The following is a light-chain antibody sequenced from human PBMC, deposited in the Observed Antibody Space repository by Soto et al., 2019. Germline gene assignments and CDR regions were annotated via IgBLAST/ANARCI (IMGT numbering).Light chain of an antibody. J-gene: IGKJ2*02. CDR2: KGS. CDR1: QSITVW. CDR3: HQYESYPWT. Sequence: DIQMTQSPSTLSASVGDRVTITCRASQSITVWSAWYQQKPGKAPALLIYKGSNLESGVPARFSGCGSGTEFILTISSLQPDDFATYYCHQYESYPWTFGQGTNLEI. V-gene: IGKV1-5*03.